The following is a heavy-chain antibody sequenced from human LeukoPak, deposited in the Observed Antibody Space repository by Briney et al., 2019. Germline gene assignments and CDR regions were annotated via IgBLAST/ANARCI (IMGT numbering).Heavy chain of an antibody. CDR3: ARRYCSGGSCRFDF. CDR1: GGSFSGYF. V-gene: IGHV4-34*01. Sequence: NTSETLSLTCAVPGGSFSGYFWSWIRQPPGKGLEWIGEINHSGSTNYNPSLKSRVTISVDTSKNQFSLKLSSVTAADTAVYYCARRYCSGGSCRFDFWGQGTLVTVSS. D-gene: IGHD2-15*01. J-gene: IGHJ4*02. CDR2: INHSGST.